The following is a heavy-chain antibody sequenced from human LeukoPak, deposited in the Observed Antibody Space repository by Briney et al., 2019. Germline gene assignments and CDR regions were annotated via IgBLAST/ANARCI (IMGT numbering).Heavy chain of an antibody. CDR1: YSSFSSDYF. D-gene: IGHD3/OR15-3a*01. J-gene: IGHJ4*02. Sequence: SETLSLTCSVSYSSFSSDYFWGWIRQPPGKGLEWIGSIHHSGSTYYNPSLKSRVTISVDTSKNQFSLQLSSVTAADTAVYYCARVDADYFDYWGQGTLVTVSS. CDR3: ARVDADYFDY. CDR2: IHHSGST. V-gene: IGHV4-38-2*02.